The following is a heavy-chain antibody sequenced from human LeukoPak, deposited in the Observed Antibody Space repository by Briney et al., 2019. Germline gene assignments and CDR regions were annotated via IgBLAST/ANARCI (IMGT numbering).Heavy chain of an antibody. CDR3: AREAAVAGRYFDY. Sequence: SETLSLTCTVSGGSISSYYWSWIRQPAGKGLEGIGRISTSGNTNYNPSLKSRVTMSVDTSKNQFSLKLNSVTAADTAVYYCAREAAVAGRYFDYWGQGTLVTVSS. CDR2: ISTSGNT. D-gene: IGHD6-19*01. V-gene: IGHV4-4*07. J-gene: IGHJ4*02. CDR1: GGSISSYY.